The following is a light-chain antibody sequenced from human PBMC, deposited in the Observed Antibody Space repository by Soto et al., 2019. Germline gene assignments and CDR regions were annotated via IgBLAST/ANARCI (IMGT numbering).Light chain of an antibody. CDR3: CSYAGSSTYV. J-gene: IGLJ1*01. Sequence: QCALTQPASVSGSPGQSITISCTGTSSDVGSYNLVSWYQQHPGKAPKLMIYEGSKRPSGVSNRFSGSKSGNTASLTISGLQAEDEADYYCCSYAGSSTYVFGTGTKVTVL. CDR1: SSDVGSYNL. V-gene: IGLV2-23*01. CDR2: EGS.